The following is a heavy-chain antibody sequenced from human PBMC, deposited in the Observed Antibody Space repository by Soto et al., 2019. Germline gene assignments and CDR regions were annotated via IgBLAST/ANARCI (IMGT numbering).Heavy chain of an antibody. CDR3: ANLPTNYCSSTNCYWFMYCQH. V-gene: IGHV1-24*01. Sequence: ASVKVSCKVSGYTLTELSMHWVRQAPGKGLEWMGGFDPEDGETIYAQKFQGRVTMTEDTSTDTAYMELSSLRSEDTAVYYWANLPTNYCSSTNCYWFMYCQHWGE. J-gene: IGHJ1*01. D-gene: IGHD2-2*01. CDR1: GYTLTELS. CDR2: FDPEDGET.